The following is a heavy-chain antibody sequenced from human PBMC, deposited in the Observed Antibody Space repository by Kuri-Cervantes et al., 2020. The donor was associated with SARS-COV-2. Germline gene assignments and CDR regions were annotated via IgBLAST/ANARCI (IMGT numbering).Heavy chain of an antibody. CDR1: GFTFSSYA. V-gene: IGHV3-23*01. D-gene: IGHD1-26*01. CDR2: ISGSGGST. J-gene: IGHJ6*03. Sequence: GESLKISCAASGFTFSSYAMSWVRQASGKGLEWVSAISGSGGSTHYADSVKGRFTISRDNSKNTLYLQMNSLRAEDTAVYYCARVGGSYYYYYYMDVWGKGTTVTVSS. CDR3: ARVGGSYYYYYYMDV.